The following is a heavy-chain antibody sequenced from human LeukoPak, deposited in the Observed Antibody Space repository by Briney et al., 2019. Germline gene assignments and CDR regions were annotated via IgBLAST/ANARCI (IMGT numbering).Heavy chain of an antibody. V-gene: IGHV4-38-2*02. CDR2: ISHSGST. CDR3: ARDGHYVAVWFDP. J-gene: IGHJ5*02. Sequence: SETLSLTCSVSGYSFSSAYYWGWIRQSPGKGLEWIGSISHSGSTYYNPSLRSRVTISVDTSKNQFSLRLTSVTAADTAVYYCARDGHYVAVWFDPWGQGTLVTVSS. D-gene: IGHD4-17*01. CDR1: GYSFSSAYY.